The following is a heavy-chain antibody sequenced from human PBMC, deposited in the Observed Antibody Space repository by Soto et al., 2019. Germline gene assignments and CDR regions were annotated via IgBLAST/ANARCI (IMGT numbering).Heavy chain of an antibody. CDR1: GDSIRSGTYS. D-gene: IGHD6-13*01. CDR3: ARRPLAYFDY. CDR2: FWSTGAT. J-gene: IGHJ4*02. Sequence: SETLSLTCTVSGDSIRSGTYSWDWLRQSPGKGLEWIGCFWSTGATYYNPSLKGRLTISLDTSKNQFSLNLNSVTAADTAVYFCARRPLAYFDYWGRGTQVTVSS. V-gene: IGHV4-39*01.